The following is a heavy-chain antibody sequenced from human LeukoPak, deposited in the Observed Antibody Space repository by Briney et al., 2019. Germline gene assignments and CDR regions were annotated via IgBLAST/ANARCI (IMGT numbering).Heavy chain of an antibody. D-gene: IGHD4-23*01. Sequence: PGGSLRLSCAASGFTFSSYAMHWVRQAPGKGLEWVAVISYDGSNKYYADSVKGRFTISRDNSKNTLYLQMNSLRAEDTAVHYCAREDYGGNSVGYFDYWGQGTLVTVSS. V-gene: IGHV3-30*04. CDR3: AREDYGGNSVGYFDY. CDR2: ISYDGSNK. J-gene: IGHJ4*02. CDR1: GFTFSSYA.